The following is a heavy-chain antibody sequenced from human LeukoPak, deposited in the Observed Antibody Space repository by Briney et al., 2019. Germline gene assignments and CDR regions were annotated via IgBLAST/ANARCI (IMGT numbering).Heavy chain of an antibody. CDR1: GFTFSTYA. Sequence: GGSLRLSCAASGFTFSTYAMSWVRQAPGKGLEWVSTISDSGDNTYYADSVRGRFTISRDNSKNTLYLQKNSLRADDTAIYYCAKSMTLQWRGFFDLWGRGTHVTVSS. J-gene: IGHJ2*01. D-gene: IGHD6-19*01. CDR3: AKSMTLQWRGFFDL. V-gene: IGHV3-23*01. CDR2: ISDSGDNT.